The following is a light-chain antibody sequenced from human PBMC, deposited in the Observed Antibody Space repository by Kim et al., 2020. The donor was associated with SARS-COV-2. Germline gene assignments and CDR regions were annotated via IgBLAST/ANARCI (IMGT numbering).Light chain of an antibody. CDR3: QQYASSTPYT. Sequence: DIVLTQSPGTLSLSPGERATLSCRASQSVSNNYLAWYQQKPGQAPRLLIYGASSRATGIPDRFSGSGSGTDFTLTISRLEPEDFAVFYCQQYASSTPYTSGQGT. CDR2: GAS. J-gene: IGKJ2*01. CDR1: QSVSNNY. V-gene: IGKV3-20*01.